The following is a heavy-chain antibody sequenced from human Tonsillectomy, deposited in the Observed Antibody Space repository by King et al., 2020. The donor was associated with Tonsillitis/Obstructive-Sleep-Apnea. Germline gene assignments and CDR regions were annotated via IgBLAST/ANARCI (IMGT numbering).Heavy chain of an antibody. CDR2: IYYSGST. J-gene: IGHJ3*02. V-gene: IGHV4-59*01. CDR1: GGSISSYY. D-gene: IGHD3-16*01. Sequence: QLQESGPGLVKPSETLSLTCTVSGGSISSYYWSWIRQPPGKGLECIGYIYYSGSTNYNPSLKSRVTISVDTSKNQFSLKLSSVTAADTAVYYCAREGAEMNAVDIWGPGAMVTVSS. CDR3: AREGAEMNAVDI.